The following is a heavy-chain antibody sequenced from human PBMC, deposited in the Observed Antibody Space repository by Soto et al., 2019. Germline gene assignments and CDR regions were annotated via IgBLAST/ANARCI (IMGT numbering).Heavy chain of an antibody. CDR2: IDPSDSYT. Sequence: GESLKISCKGSGYSFTSYWSSWVRQMPGKGLEWMGRIDPSDSYTNYSPSFQGHVTISADKSISTAYLQWSSLKASDTAMYYCASDTATRTRNWGQGTLVTVSS. J-gene: IGHJ4*02. D-gene: IGHD4-17*01. V-gene: IGHV5-10-1*01. CDR1: GYSFTSYW. CDR3: ASDTATRTRN.